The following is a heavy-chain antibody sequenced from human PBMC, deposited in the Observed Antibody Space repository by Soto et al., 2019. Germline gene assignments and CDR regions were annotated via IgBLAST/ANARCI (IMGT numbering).Heavy chain of an antibody. CDR3: TTEKTPRLHLGELSLYVFENFDY. V-gene: IGHV3-15*01. Sequence: GGSLRLSCAASGFTFSNAWMSWVRQAPGKGLEWVGRIKSKTDGGTTDYAAPVKGRFTISRDDSKNTLYLQMNSLKTEDTAVYYCTTEKTPRLHLGELSLYVFENFDYWGQGTLVTVPS. D-gene: IGHD3-16*02. CDR1: GFTFSNAW. CDR2: IKSKTDGGTT. J-gene: IGHJ4*02.